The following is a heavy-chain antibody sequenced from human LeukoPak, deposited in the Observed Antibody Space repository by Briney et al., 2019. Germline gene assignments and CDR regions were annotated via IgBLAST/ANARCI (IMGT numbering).Heavy chain of an antibody. V-gene: IGHV3-23*01. Sequence: GGSLRLSCAASGFTFSSYAMSWVRQAPGKGLEWVSAISGSGGSTYYADSVKGRFTISRDNSKNTLYLQMNSLRAEDTAVYYCASPAYSSSWYRYYFDYWGQGILVTVSS. CDR2: ISGSGGST. CDR1: GFTFSSYA. J-gene: IGHJ4*02. D-gene: IGHD6-13*01. CDR3: ASPAYSSSWYRYYFDY.